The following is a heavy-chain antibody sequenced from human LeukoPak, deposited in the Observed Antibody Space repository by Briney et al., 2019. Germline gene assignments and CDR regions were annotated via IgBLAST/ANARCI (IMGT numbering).Heavy chain of an antibody. D-gene: IGHD2-2*01. CDR1: GFAFSSYA. CDR2: ISGSGGST. Sequence: PGGSLRLSCAASGFAFSSYAMSWVRQAPGKGLEWVSTISGSGGSTYYADSVKGRFTISRDNSKNTLYLQMNSLRAEDTAIYYCAKLLGYCSSTSCRDYWGQGTLVTVSS. J-gene: IGHJ4*02. V-gene: IGHV3-23*01. CDR3: AKLLGYCSSTSCRDY.